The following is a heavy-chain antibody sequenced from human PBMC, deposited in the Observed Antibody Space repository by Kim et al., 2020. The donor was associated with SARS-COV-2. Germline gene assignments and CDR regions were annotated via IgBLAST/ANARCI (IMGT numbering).Heavy chain of an antibody. V-gene: IGHV6-1*01. J-gene: IGHJ4*02. CDR3: ARGQRGVTVALFEY. CDR2: TYYRSKWYE. D-gene: IGHD4-17*01. CDR1: GDSISNTGVS. Sequence: SQTLSLTCAISGDSISNTGVSWNWIRQSPSRGLEWLGRTYYRSKWYEDSAVSVKSRIAVNPDTSKNQFSLRLNSVTPDDTAVYYCARGQRGVTVALFEYWGQGILFTVSS.